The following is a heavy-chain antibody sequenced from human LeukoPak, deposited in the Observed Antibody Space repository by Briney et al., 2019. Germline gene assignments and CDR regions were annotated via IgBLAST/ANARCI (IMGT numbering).Heavy chain of an antibody. CDR3: AGPGIAVAGISGFDP. V-gene: IGHV3-7*01. J-gene: IGHJ5*02. D-gene: IGHD6-19*01. CDR2: IKQDGSEK. Sequence: SGGSLRLSCAASGFTFDTYWMSWVRQAPGKGLEWVANIKQDGSEKDYVDSVKGRFTISRDNAKNSLYLQMNSLRAEDTAVYYCAGPGIAVAGISGFDPWGQGTLVTVSS. CDR1: GFTFDTYW.